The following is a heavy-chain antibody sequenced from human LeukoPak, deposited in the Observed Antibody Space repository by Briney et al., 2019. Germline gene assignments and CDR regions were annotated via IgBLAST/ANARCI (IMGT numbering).Heavy chain of an antibody. CDR2: INHSGST. V-gene: IGHV4-34*01. D-gene: IGHD3-10*01. Sequence: SETLSLTCAVYGGSFSGYYWSWIRQPPGKGLEWIGEINHSGSTNYNPSLKSRVTISVDTSKNQFSLKLSSVTAADTAVYYCARGALLWFGEPDAFDNWGQGTMVTVSS. CDR1: GGSFSGYY. CDR3: ARGALLWFGEPDAFDN. J-gene: IGHJ3*02.